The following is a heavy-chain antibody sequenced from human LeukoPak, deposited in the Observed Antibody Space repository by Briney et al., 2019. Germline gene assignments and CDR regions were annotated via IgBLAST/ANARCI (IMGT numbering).Heavy chain of an antibody. J-gene: IGHJ4*02. D-gene: IGHD2-2*01. Sequence: PSETLSLTCTVSGDSISSANYYWVWVRQPPGKGLEWIGSIYFSGSTYYNPSLKSRVTISVETSKVQFSLKLSSVTAADTAVYYCARDSCSSTSCRKKFDNWGQGTLVTVSS. CDR3: ARDSCSSTSCRKKFDN. CDR2: IYFSGST. CDR1: GDSISSANYY. V-gene: IGHV4-39*07.